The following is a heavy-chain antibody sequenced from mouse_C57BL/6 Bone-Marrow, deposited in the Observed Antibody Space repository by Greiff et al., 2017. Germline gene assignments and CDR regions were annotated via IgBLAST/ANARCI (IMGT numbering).Heavy chain of an antibody. CDR2: IDPENGDT. CDR3: TTLYYPRLY. Sequence: EVQLQQSGAELVRPGASVKLSCTASGFNIKDDYMHWVKQRPEQGLEWIGWIDPENGDTEYASKFQGKATITADPSSNTAYLQLSSLTSEDTAVYYCTTLYYPRLYGGQGTTLTVSA. V-gene: IGHV14-4*01. CDR1: GFNIKDDY. D-gene: IGHD1-1*01. J-gene: IGHJ2*01.